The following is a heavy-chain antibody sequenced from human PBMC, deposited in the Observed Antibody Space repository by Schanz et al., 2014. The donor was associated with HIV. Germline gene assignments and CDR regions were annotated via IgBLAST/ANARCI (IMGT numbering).Heavy chain of an antibody. V-gene: IGHV3-30*03. CDR2: IYDAVNK. CDR3: ARDALPSSVRGMISNWFDP. CDR1: GFTFNSYG. D-gene: IGHD3-10*01. J-gene: IGHJ5*02. Sequence: QVQLVESGGGVVQPGRSLRLSCAASGFTFNSYGMHWVRQAPGKGLEWVAVIYDAVNKFYADSVQGRFTISRDDSKNTVSLQMDDLRDEDTALYYCARDALPSSVRGMISNWFDPWGQGTLVTVSS.